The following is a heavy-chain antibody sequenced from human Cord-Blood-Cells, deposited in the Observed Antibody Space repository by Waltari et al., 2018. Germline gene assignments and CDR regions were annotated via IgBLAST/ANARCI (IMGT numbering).Heavy chain of an antibody. Sequence: QVTLMESGPALVKPTQTLTLTCTFSGFSLSTSGMCVSWIRQPPGKALEWLALIDLDDDKYYSTSLKTRLTISKDTSKNQVVLTMTNMDPVDTATYYCARIRNSSSWRYYFDYWGQGTLVTVSS. J-gene: IGHJ4*02. CDR1: GFSLSTSGMC. CDR2: IDLDDDK. D-gene: IGHD6-13*01. CDR3: ARIRNSSSWRYYFDY. V-gene: IGHV2-70*01.